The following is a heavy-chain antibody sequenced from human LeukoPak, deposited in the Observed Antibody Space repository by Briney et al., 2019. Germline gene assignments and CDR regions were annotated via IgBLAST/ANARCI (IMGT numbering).Heavy chain of an antibody. Sequence: ASVKVSCKASGYTFTSYYMHWVRQAPGQGLEWMGWINPNSGGTNYAQKFQGRVTMTRDTSISTAYMELSRLRSDDTAVYYCARTYYYDSSGPVTDYWGRGTLVTVSS. CDR3: ARTYYYDSSGPVTDY. CDR1: GYTFTSYY. J-gene: IGHJ4*02. V-gene: IGHV1-2*02. D-gene: IGHD3-22*01. CDR2: INPNSGGT.